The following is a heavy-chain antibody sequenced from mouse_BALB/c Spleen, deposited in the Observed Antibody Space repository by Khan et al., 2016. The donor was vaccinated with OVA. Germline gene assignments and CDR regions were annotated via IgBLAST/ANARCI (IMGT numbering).Heavy chain of an antibody. D-gene: IGHD2-1*01. Sequence: VQLQQSGTELIKPGASVKLSCTASGFNIKDTYIHWVKERPEQGPEWIGRIDPANGDTKYDPKFQGKATITAATSSNTAYLQLSSLTSEDTAVYYCATLYGSPFTYWGQGTLVTVSA. CDR2: IDPANGDT. J-gene: IGHJ3*01. CDR3: ATLYGSPFTY. CDR1: GFNIKDTY. V-gene: IGHV14-3*02.